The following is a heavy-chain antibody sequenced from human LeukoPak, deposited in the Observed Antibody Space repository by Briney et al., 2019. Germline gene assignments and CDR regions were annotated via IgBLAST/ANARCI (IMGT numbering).Heavy chain of an antibody. CDR2: ISGSGGST. CDR1: GFTFSSYA. Sequence: GGSLRLSCAASGFTFSSYAMSWVHQAPGKGLEWVSAISGSGGSTYYADSVKGRFTISRDNSKNTLYLQMNSLRAEDTAVYYCAIGECSSSWYGFDYWGQGTLVTVSS. D-gene: IGHD6-13*01. CDR3: AIGECSSSWYGFDY. V-gene: IGHV3-23*01. J-gene: IGHJ4*02.